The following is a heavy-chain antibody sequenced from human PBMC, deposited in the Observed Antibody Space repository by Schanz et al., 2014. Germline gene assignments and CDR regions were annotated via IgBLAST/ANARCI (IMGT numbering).Heavy chain of an antibody. CDR2: IWYDENNK. CDR3: ARGTDWNLHY. V-gene: IGHV3-33*03. J-gene: IGHJ4*02. D-gene: IGHD1-1*01. CDR1: GFTFSSYG. Sequence: QVQLVESGGGVVQFGRSLRLSCVASGFTFSSYGMHWVRQAPGKGLEWVAVIWYDENNKYYADSVKGRFTMSRDNAKNTLYLQMNSLRADDTAVYYCARGTDWNLHYWGQGALVTVSS.